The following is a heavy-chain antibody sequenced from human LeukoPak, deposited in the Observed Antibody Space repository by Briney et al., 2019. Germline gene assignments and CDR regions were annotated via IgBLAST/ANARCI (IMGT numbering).Heavy chain of an antibody. V-gene: IGHV4-39*01. CDR1: GGSISSSSYY. J-gene: IGHJ4*02. CDR3: ARHRATATYYYDSSGYFGY. CDR2: IYYSGST. Sequence: SETLSLTCTVSGGSISSSSYYWGWIRQPPGKGLEWIGSIYYSGSTYYNPSLKSRVTISVDTSKNQFSLKLSSVTAADTAVYYCARHRATATYYYDSSGYFGYWGQGTLVTVSS. D-gene: IGHD3-22*01.